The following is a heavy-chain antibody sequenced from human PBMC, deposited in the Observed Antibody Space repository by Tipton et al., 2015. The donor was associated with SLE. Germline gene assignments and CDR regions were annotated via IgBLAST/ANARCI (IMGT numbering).Heavy chain of an antibody. V-gene: IGHV3-21*01. CDR3: ARDRKYGVVVLTDY. D-gene: IGHD3-22*01. J-gene: IGHJ4*02. CDR2: ISSSSSYI. CDR1: GFTFSSYS. Sequence: SLRLSCAASGFTFSSYSMNWVRQAPGKGLEWVSSISSSSSYIYYADSVKGRFTISRDNAKNSLYLQMNSLRAEDTAVYYCARDRKYGVVVLTDYWGQGTLVTVSS.